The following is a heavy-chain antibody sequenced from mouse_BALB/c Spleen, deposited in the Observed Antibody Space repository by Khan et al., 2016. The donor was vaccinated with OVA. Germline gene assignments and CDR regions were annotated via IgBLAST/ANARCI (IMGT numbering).Heavy chain of an antibody. CDR3: ARHSYRYDFTY. Sequence: VQLQESGPGLVQPSQSLSITCPVSGFSLTTYGIHWVRQSPGKGLEWLGVIWSGGSTDYNAPFISRLSISQDNSKSQVLFNRNSLQADDTAIYYCARHSYRYDFTYWGQGTLVTVSA. D-gene: IGHD2-12*01. CDR2: IWSGGST. J-gene: IGHJ3*01. CDR1: GFSLTTYG. V-gene: IGHV2-2*01.